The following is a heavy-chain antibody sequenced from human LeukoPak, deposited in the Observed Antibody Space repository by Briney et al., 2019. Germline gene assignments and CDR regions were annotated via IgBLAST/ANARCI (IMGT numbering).Heavy chain of an antibody. D-gene: IGHD4-23*01. CDR1: GFTFSDYG. CDR2: IKGDSDTI. J-gene: IGHJ4*02. CDR3: ACILDSGGNRGIFDY. V-gene: IGHV3-48*01. Sequence: GGSLRLSCTASGFTFSDYGMNWVRQAPGKGLEWISYIKGDSDTIHYADSVKGRFTISRDNAKNSLYLQMNSLRAEDTAVYYCACILDSGGNRGIFDYWGQGTLVTVSS.